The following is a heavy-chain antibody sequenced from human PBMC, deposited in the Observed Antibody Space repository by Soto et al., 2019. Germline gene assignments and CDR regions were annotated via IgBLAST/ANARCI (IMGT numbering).Heavy chain of an antibody. CDR3: ARGQEGVVATH. CDR2: IKDGGYT. D-gene: IGHD5-12*01. Sequence: QVQLQQWGAGLLKPSETLSLNCAVNGGSLSGYYWSWIRQPPGKGLEWIGEIKDGGYTNYSPSLKSRATISSDRSNNQFYLRLNSVTAADTGVYYCARGQEGVVATHWDQGALVTVFS. V-gene: IGHV4-34*01. J-gene: IGHJ4*02. CDR1: GGSLSGYY.